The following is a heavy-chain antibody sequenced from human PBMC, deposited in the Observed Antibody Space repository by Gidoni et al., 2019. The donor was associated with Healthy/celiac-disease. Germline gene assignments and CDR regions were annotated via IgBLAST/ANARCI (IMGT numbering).Heavy chain of an antibody. CDR2: INAGNGNT. CDR1: GYTFTSYA. CDR3: ARDGIAAAGRTRGWFDP. J-gene: IGHJ5*02. D-gene: IGHD6-13*01. V-gene: IGHV1-3*01. Sequence: QVQLVQSGAEVKKPGASVKASCKASGYTFTSYAMHWVRQAPGQRLDWMGWINAGNGNTKYSQKFQGRVTITRDTSASTAYMELSSLRSEDTAVYYCARDGIAAAGRTRGWFDPWGQGTLVTVSS.